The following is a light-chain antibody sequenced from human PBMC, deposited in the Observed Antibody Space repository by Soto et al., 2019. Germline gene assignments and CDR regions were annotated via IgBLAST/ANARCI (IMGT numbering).Light chain of an antibody. J-gene: IGLJ2*01. Sequence: QSVLSQPPSASGTPGQRVTISCSGSSSNIGTNIVNWYQQLPGTAPKLLIFGNSQRPSGVPDRFSGSRSGTSASLAIRGVQSEKEAGHYRAAWGDSLDGPVFGGGTKLTVL. V-gene: IGLV1-44*01. CDR3: AAWGDSLDGPV. CDR2: GNS. CDR1: SSNIGTNI.